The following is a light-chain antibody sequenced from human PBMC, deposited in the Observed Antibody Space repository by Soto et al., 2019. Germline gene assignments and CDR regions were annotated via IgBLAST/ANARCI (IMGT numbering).Light chain of an antibody. J-gene: IGKJ1*01. CDR2: KAS. Sequence: IQVTQFPSSLSASVGDRVTITCRASQNINNWLAWYQFKPGKAPRLLIYKASTLETGVPSRFSGSGSGTEFTLTISGLQPADFATYYCQQYDTFWTFGQGTTVDIE. CDR3: QQYDTFWT. CDR1: QNINNW. V-gene: IGKV1-5*03.